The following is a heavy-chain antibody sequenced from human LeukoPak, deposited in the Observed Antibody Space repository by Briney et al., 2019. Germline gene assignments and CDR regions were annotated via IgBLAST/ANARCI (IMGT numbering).Heavy chain of an antibody. CDR2: INHSGST. D-gene: IGHD5-24*01. CDR1: GGSFSGYY. V-gene: IGHV4-34*01. CDR3: ARGDYNYYFDY. J-gene: IGHJ4*02. Sequence: SETLSLTCAVYGGSFSGYYWSWIRQPPGKGLEWIGEINHSGSTNYNPPLKSRVTISVDTSKNQFSLKLSSVTAADTAVYYCARGDYNYYFDYWGQGTLVTVSS.